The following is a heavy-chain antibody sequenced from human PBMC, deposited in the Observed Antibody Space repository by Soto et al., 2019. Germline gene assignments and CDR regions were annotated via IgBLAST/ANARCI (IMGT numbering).Heavy chain of an antibody. D-gene: IGHD3-10*01. Sequence: PETPTLTRSVYSGSITTSSNNWDWIRQPPGKGLEWIGTIYYDGSTSYNPSLKSQVTISVDTSKNHFALKVNSVTAADTPVYYCARFYGNDTDVWGRGTWLTVS. CDR2: IYYDGST. J-gene: IGHJ6*02. CDR3: ARFYGNDTDV. CDR1: SGSITTSSNN. V-gene: IGHV4-39*02.